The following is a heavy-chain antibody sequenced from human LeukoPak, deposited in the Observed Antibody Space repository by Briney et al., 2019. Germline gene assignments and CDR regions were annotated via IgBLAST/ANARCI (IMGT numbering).Heavy chain of an antibody. CDR3: AKDQGPDIVVVPAAVGFDY. D-gene: IGHD2-2*01. V-gene: IGHV3-23*01. J-gene: IGHJ4*02. CDR2: RRGSFGST. Sequence: LPGRSLRLARAPVAFTSISDAMSWVRYAPPKGLDLGSARRGSFGSTYYADSVKGRFTISRDNSKNTLYLQMNSLRAEDTAVYYCAKDQGPDIVVVPAAVGFDYWGQGTLVTVSS. CDR1: AFTSISDA.